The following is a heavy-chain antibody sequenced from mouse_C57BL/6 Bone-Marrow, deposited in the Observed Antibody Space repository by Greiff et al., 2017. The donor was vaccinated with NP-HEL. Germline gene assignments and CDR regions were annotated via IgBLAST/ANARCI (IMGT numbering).Heavy chain of an antibody. CDR1: GYTFTDYY. V-gene: IGHV1-26*01. CDR3: ARGKGLRRRYAMDY. J-gene: IGHJ4*01. D-gene: IGHD2-4*01. Sequence: EVQLQQSGPELVKPGASVKISCKASGYTFTDYYMNWVKQSHGKSLEWIGDINPNNGGTSYNQKFKGKATLTVDKSSSTAYMELRSLTSEDSAVYYCARGKGLRRRYAMDYWGQGTSVTVSS. CDR2: INPNNGGT.